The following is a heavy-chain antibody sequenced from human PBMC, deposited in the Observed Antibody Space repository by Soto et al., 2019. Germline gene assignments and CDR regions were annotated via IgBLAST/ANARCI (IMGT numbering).Heavy chain of an antibody. CDR1: GGTISSGSYY. J-gene: IGHJ4*02. CDR2: IYYSGSA. Sequence: NPSETLSLTCTVSGGTISSGSYYWSWIRQPPGKGLEWIGYIYYSGSANYNPSFKSRVTMSVDTSRIQFSLQLSSVTAADTAVYYCARTKYGSGSYYKRYSFDYWGQGSLVTVSS. V-gene: IGHV4-61*01. D-gene: IGHD3-10*01. CDR3: ARTKYGSGSYYKRYSFDY.